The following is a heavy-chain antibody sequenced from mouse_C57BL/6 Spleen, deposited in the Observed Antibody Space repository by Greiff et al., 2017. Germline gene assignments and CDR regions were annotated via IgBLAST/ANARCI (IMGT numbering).Heavy chain of an antibody. CDR3: ARSEDYDGYYAMDD. D-gene: IGHD2-4*01. J-gene: IGHJ4*01. V-gene: IGHV1-50*01. CDR2: IDPSDSYT. CDR1: GYTFTRYW. Sequence: QVQLQQPGAELVKPGASVKLSCKASGYTFTRYWMQWVKQRPGQGLEWIGEIDPSDSYTNYNQKFKGKATLTVDTSSSTAYIQLSSLTSEDSAVCYCARSEDYDGYYAMDDWGQGTSVTVSS.